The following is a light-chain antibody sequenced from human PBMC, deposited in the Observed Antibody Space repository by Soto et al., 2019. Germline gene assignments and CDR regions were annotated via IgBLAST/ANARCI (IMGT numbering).Light chain of an antibody. Sequence: ILMTQSPSSLSAFVGDRVTITCRASQDIGNFLAWYQQKPGKVPKLLIYAASTLQSGVPYRFSGSGSGTDFTLTISSLQPEDVATYYCQKCKVAPFTFGGGTKVEIK. CDR2: AAS. CDR1: QDIGNF. CDR3: QKCKVAPFT. V-gene: IGKV1-27*01. J-gene: IGKJ4*01.